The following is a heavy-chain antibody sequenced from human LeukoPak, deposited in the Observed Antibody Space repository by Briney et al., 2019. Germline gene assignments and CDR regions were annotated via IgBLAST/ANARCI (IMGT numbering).Heavy chain of an antibody. V-gene: IGHV4-4*07. CDR2: IYTSGST. CDR1: GGSISSYY. J-gene: IGHJ2*01. CDR3: ARDWGNYYDSSGYLVGYWYFDL. Sequence: SETLSLTCTVSGGSISSYYWSWIRQPAGTGLEWIGRIYTSGSTNYNPSLKSRVTMSVDTSKNQFSLKLSSVTAADTAVYYCARDWGNYYDSSGYLVGYWYFDLWGRGTLVTVSS. D-gene: IGHD3-22*01.